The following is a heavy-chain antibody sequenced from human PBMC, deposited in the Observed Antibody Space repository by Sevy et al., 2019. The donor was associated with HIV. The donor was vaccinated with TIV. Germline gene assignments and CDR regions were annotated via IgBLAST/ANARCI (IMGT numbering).Heavy chain of an antibody. D-gene: IGHD3-10*01. CDR1: GGSISSYY. V-gene: IGHV4-4*07. Sequence: SETLSLTCTVSGGSISSYYWIWIRQPAGKGLEWIGRIYTSGSTNYNPSLKSRVTMSVDTSKNQFSLKLSSVTAADTAVYYCARAPYYYGSGSYPYYYYYYGMDVWGQGTTVTVSS. CDR2: IYTSGST. CDR3: ARAPYYYGSGSYPYYYYYYGMDV. J-gene: IGHJ6*02.